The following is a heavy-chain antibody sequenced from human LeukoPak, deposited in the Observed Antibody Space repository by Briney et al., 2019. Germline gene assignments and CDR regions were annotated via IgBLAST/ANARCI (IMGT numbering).Heavy chain of an antibody. CDR2: ISVSGGTT. Sequence: EGSLRLSCAASGFTFSSYGMSWVRQAPGKGLQWVSGISVSGGTTHYADPVKGRFTISRDNSKHTLYLQMNSLRAEDTALYYCTKGFYDSGSSLSALDHWGQGTLVTVSS. CDR3: TKGFYDSGSSLSALDH. V-gene: IGHV3-23*01. CDR1: GFTFSSYG. D-gene: IGHD3-10*01. J-gene: IGHJ4*02.